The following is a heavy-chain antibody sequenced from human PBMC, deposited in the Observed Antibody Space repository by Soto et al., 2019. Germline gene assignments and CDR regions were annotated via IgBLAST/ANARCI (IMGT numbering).Heavy chain of an antibody. CDR2: IYYSGST. CDR3: ATYRTYGSGLFFNWFDP. V-gene: IGHV4-59*05. CDR1: GGSISSYY. Sequence: SETLSLTCTVSGGSISSYYWSWIRQPPGKGLEWIGSIYYSGSTYYNPSLKSRVTISVDTSKNQFSLKLSSVTAADTAVYYCATYRTYGSGLFFNWFDPWGQGTMVTVSS. J-gene: IGHJ5*02. D-gene: IGHD3-10*01.